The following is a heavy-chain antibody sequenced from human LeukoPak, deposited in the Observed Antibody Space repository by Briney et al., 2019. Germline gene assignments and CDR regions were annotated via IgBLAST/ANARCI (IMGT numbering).Heavy chain of an antibody. V-gene: IGHV3-66*01. Sequence: HTGGSLRLSCAASGFSVSSNYMSWVRQAPGRGLEWVSFIYSDGSTYYADSVRGRFTISRDNSKNTLYLQMNSLRVDDTAVYYCARVDTVMAYYFDLWGQGTLVTVSS. CDR2: IYSDGST. CDR1: GFSVSSNY. CDR3: ARVDTVMAYYFDL. D-gene: IGHD5-18*01. J-gene: IGHJ4*02.